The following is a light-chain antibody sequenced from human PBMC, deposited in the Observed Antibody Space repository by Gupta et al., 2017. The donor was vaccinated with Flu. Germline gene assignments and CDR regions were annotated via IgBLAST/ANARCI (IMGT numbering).Light chain of an antibody. Sequence: SLGARATINCKSSQSLGYRSNNQTYLAWYQQKPGQPPRLLIDWASARACGVPDRFTGSGSETDFTLAITRLQADDVALYYCQQDDRTPATFGQGTKVEI. J-gene: IGKJ1*01. CDR2: WAS. CDR1: QSLGYRSNNQTY. V-gene: IGKV4-1*01. CDR3: QQDDRTPAT.